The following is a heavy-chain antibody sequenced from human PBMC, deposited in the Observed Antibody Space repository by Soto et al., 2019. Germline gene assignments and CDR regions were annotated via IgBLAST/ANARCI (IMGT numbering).Heavy chain of an antibody. CDR3: ARSDSSGYYYPVLFDY. J-gene: IGHJ4*02. Sequence: GASVKVSCKASGYTFTSYGISWVRQAPGQGLEWMGWISAYNGNTNYAQKLQGRVTMTTDTSTSTAYMELRSLSSDDTAVYYCARSDSSGYYYPVLFDYWGQGTLVTVSS. V-gene: IGHV1-18*01. CDR1: GYTFTSYG. D-gene: IGHD3-22*01. CDR2: ISAYNGNT.